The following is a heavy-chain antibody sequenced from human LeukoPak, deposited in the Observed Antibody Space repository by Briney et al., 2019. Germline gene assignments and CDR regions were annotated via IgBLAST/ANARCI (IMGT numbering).Heavy chain of an antibody. J-gene: IGHJ3*02. CDR1: GFTFSSYW. CDR3: PRAVGYDSSGYYGGFWAFDI. CDR2: IKQDGSEK. Sequence: RGSLRLSCAASGFTFSSYWMSWVRQAPGKGLEWVANIKQDGSEKYYVDSVKGRFTISRDNAKNSLYLQMNSLRAEDTAVYYCPRAVGYDSSGYYGGFWAFDIWGQGTMVTVSS. D-gene: IGHD3-22*01. V-gene: IGHV3-7*03.